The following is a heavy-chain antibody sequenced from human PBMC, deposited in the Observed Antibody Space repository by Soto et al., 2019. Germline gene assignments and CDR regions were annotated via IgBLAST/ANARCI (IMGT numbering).Heavy chain of an antibody. CDR3: AAATERDFWSGYPLDY. J-gene: IGHJ4*02. CDR2: MNPNSGNT. D-gene: IGHD3-3*01. V-gene: IGHV1-8*01. Sequence: GASVKVSCKASGYTFTSYDINWVRQATGQGLEWMGWMNPNSGNTGYAQKFQGRVTMTRNTSISTAYMELSSLRSEDTAVYYCAAATERDFWSGYPLDYWGQGTLVTVSS. CDR1: GYTFTSYD.